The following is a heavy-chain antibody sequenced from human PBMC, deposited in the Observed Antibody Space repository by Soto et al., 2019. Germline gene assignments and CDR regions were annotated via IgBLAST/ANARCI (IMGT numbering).Heavy chain of an antibody. CDR1: GYTFTGHY. CDR2: INPNSVGT. D-gene: IGHD3-10*01. Sequence: QVQLVQSGAAVKKPGASVKVSCKASGYTFTGHYMQCVRQAPGQGLEWMGWINPNSVGTNYAQKFQGRVTMTRDTSISTAYMEMSRLRSDDTAVYYCAREPMVRAAHGFDIWGQGTMVTVSS. J-gene: IGHJ3*02. CDR3: AREPMVRAAHGFDI. V-gene: IGHV1-2*02.